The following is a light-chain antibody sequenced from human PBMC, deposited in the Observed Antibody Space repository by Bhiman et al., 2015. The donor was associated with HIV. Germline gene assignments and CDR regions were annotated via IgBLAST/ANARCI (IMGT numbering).Light chain of an antibody. CDR3: CSYGGSRLV. V-gene: IGLV2-11*01. CDR2: DVS. J-gene: IGLJ2*01. Sequence: QSALTQPASVSGSPGQSITISCTGTGSDVGGYNHVSWYQQHPGKAPKVMIYDVSKRPSGVPDRFSGSKSGSTASLLISGLQADDDADYYCCSYGGSRLVFGGGTKLTVL. CDR1: GSDVGGYNH.